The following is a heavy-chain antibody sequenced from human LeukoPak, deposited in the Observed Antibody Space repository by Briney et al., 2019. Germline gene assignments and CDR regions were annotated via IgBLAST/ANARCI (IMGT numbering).Heavy chain of an antibody. J-gene: IGHJ4*02. D-gene: IGHD4-17*01. Sequence: PGGSLRLSCAASGFTFSSYWMSWVRQAPGKGLEWVANIKQDGSEKYYVDSVKGRFTISRDNAKNTLYLQMHSLRAEDTAVYYCARDEPTVTTGPPVGSWGQGTLVTVSS. CDR1: GFTFSSYW. CDR3: ARDEPTVTTGPPVGS. V-gene: IGHV3-7*01. CDR2: IKQDGSEK.